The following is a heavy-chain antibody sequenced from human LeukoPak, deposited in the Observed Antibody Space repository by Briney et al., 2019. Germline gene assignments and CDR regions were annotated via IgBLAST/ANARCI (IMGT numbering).Heavy chain of an antibody. Sequence: ASVKVSCKASGYTFTSYGISWVRQAPGQGLEWMGGFDPEDGETIYAQKFQGRVTMTEDTSTDTAYMELSSLRSEDTAVYYCATDSSGWYRFDYWGQGTLATVSS. J-gene: IGHJ4*02. D-gene: IGHD6-19*01. CDR3: ATDSSGWYRFDY. CDR2: FDPEDGET. CDR1: GYTFTSYG. V-gene: IGHV1-24*01.